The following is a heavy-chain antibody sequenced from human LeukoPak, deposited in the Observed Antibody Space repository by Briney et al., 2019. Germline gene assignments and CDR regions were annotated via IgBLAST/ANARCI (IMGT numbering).Heavy chain of an antibody. J-gene: IGHJ4*02. D-gene: IGHD6-19*01. CDR2: ISYDGSNK. CDR3: ARGGYSSGWYFDY. V-gene: IGHV3-30*04. CDR1: GFTFSSYA. Sequence: GGSLRLSCAASGFTFSSYAMHWVRQAPGKVLEWVAVISYDGSNKYYADSVKGRFTISRDNSKNTLYLQMNSLRAEDTAVYYCARGGYSSGWYFDYWGQGTLVTVSS.